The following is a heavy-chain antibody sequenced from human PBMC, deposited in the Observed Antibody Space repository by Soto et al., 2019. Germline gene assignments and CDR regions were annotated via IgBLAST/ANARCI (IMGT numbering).Heavy chain of an antibody. CDR3: ARDRYCSGGSCYSGYYYGMDV. D-gene: IGHD2-15*01. J-gene: IGHJ6*02. V-gene: IGHV3-21*01. CDR2: ISSSSSYI. CDR1: GFTFSSYS. Sequence: EVQLVESGGGLVKPGGSLRLSCAASGFTFSSYSMNWVRQAPGKGLEWVSSISSSSSYIYYADSVKGRFTISRDNAKNSLYLQMNSLRAEDTAVYYCARDRYCSGGSCYSGYYYGMDVWGQGTTVTVSS.